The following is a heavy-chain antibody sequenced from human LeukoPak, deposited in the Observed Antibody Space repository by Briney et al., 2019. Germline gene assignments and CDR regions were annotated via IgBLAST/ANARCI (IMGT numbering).Heavy chain of an antibody. V-gene: IGHV4-39*07. CDR3: ARDGFYYHYYMDV. J-gene: IGHJ6*03. CDR2: ISYSGAT. Sequence: SETLSLTCTLSGGTVTSSTYFWGWVRQPPGKGLEWIGSISYSGATYYNPSLKSRVSMSVHTSKNQFSLKLSSVTAADTAVYYCARDGFYYHYYMDVWGEGTTVTVSS. CDR1: GGTVTSSTYF. D-gene: IGHD1-14*01.